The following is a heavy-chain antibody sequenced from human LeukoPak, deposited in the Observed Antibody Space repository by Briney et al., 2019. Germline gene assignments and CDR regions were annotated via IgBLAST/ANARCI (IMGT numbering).Heavy chain of an antibody. CDR3: ATIQLWFLGGGGFDY. J-gene: IGHJ4*02. CDR1: GYTFTNYG. D-gene: IGHD5-18*01. CDR2: IITYNGNT. V-gene: IGHV1-18*01. Sequence: ASVKVSCKASGYTFTNYGISWVRQAPGQGLEWMGYIITYNGNTNYAQRLQGRVTMTTDTSTSTAYMELSRLRSDDTAVYYCATIQLWFLGGGGFDYWGQGTLVTVSS.